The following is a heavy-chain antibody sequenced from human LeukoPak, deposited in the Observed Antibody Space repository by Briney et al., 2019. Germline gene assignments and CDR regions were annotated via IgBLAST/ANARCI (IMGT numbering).Heavy chain of an antibody. CDR1: GGTFRSHI. Sequence: SVKVSCKTSGGTFRSHIFSRVRQAPGQGLEWMGSITPVIDSARYAQKFQDRITITADTSTGTAYLHLSSLTSEDTAIYYCTRVNLRGSQYNWFDPWGQGTLVTVSS. J-gene: IGHJ5*02. V-gene: IGHV1-69*08. D-gene: IGHD1-26*01. CDR3: TRVNLRGSQYNWFDP. CDR2: ITPVIDSA.